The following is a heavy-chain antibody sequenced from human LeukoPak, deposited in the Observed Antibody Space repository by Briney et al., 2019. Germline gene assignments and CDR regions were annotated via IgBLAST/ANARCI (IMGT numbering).Heavy chain of an antibody. CDR1: GASISNYY. V-gene: IGHV4-4*08. D-gene: IGHD3-3*01. CDR2: IYTSGST. CDR3: ARATCYDFWSGRPGAFDI. Sequence: SETLSLTCTVAGASISNYYSSWIRQPPGKGLEWIGRIYTSGSTNYNPSLKSRVTISVGTSKNQFSLKLSSVTAADTAVYYCARATCYDFWSGRPGAFDIWGQGTMVTVSS. J-gene: IGHJ3*02.